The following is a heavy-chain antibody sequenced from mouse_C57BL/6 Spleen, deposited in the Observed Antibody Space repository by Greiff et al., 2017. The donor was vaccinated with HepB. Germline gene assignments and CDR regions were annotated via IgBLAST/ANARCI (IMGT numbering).Heavy chain of an antibody. CDR1: GYTFTSYW. CDR3: ARGGTVAYWYFDV. Sequence: QVQLKQPGAELVKPGASVKLSCKASGYTFTSYWMQWVNQRPGQGLEWIGEIDPSDSYTNYNQKFKGKATLTVDTSSSTAYMQLSSLTSEDSAVYYCARGGTVAYWYFDVWGTGTTVTVSS. V-gene: IGHV1-50*01. J-gene: IGHJ1*03. CDR2: IDPSDSYT. D-gene: IGHD1-1*01.